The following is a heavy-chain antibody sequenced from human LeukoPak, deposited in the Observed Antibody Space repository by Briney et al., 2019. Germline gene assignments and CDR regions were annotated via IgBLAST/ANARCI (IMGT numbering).Heavy chain of an antibody. CDR1: GFTFSSYS. J-gene: IGHJ4*02. Sequence: GGSLRLSCAASGFTFSSYSMNWVRQAPGKGLEWVSSISSSSSYIYYADSVKGRFTISRDNSKNTLYLQMNSLRAEDTAVYYCAKGRVVVADAYYFDYWGQGTLVTVSS. V-gene: IGHV3-21*04. D-gene: IGHD2-15*01. CDR3: AKGRVVVADAYYFDY. CDR2: ISSSSSYI.